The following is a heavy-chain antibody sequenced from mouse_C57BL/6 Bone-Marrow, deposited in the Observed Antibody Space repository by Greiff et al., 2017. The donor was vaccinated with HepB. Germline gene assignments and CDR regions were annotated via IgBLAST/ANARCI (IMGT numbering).Heavy chain of an antibody. CDR2: IDPENGDT. Sequence: VQLQQSGAELVRPGASVKLSCTASGFNIKDDYMPWVKQRPEQGLEWIGWIDPENGDTEYASKFQGKATITADTSSNTAYLQLSSLTSEDTAVYYCTPICYDYLCDFDVWGTGTTVTVSS. CDR3: TPICYDYLCDFDV. V-gene: IGHV14-4*01. D-gene: IGHD2-4*01. J-gene: IGHJ1*03. CDR1: GFNIKDDY.